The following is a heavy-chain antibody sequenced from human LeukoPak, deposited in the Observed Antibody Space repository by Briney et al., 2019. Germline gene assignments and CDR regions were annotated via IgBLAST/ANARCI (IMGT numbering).Heavy chain of an antibody. CDR2: IQYDGSKK. Sequence: GGSLRLSCVASGFTFSSNGMHWVRQAPGKGLEWVTFIQYDGSKKYYADSVKGRFTISRDNSKNTLYLEMNSLRAEDTAVYYCAKDIGSYYDYWGQGSLVTVSS. CDR3: AKDIGSYYDY. D-gene: IGHD3-10*01. CDR1: GFTFSSNG. V-gene: IGHV3-30*02. J-gene: IGHJ4*02.